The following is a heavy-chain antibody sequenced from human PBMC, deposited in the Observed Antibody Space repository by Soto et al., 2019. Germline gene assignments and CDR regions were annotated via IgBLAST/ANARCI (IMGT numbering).Heavy chain of an antibody. V-gene: IGHV4-4*02. CDR3: ARGGRLRDWYFDL. CDR1: GGSFTSNNW. D-gene: IGHD4-17*01. Sequence: PSETLSLTCAVSGGSFTSNNWWTWVRQPPGQGLEWIGEIYRTGSTNYNPSLKSRVTISVDRSKNQFSLKLSSVTAADTAVYYCARGGRLRDWYFDLWGRGTLVTVS. J-gene: IGHJ2*01. CDR2: IYRTGST.